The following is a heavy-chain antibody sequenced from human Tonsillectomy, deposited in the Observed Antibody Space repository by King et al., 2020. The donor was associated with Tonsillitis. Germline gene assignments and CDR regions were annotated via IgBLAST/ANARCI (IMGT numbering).Heavy chain of an antibody. D-gene: IGHD6-19*01. CDR2: ISGSGGST. Sequence: VQLVESGGGLVQPGGSLRLSCAASGFTFSSYAMSWVRQAPGKGLEWVSGISGSGGSTYYADSVKGRFTISRDNSKKTLYLQMNSLRAEDTAVYYCAKYFWGHQWLPDYWGQGPLVTVSS. CDR1: GFTFSSYA. V-gene: IGHV3-23*04. J-gene: IGHJ4*02. CDR3: AKYFWGHQWLPDY.